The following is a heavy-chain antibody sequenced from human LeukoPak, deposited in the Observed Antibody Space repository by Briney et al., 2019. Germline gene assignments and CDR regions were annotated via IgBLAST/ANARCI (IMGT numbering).Heavy chain of an antibody. Sequence: GASLQISCKGSGYSFTSYWIGWVRQLPGKGLEWMGIIYPGDSDTRYSPSFQGQVTISADKSISTAYLQWSSLKASDTAMYYCASQISSGYYYSTLYWGQGTLVTVSS. CDR3: ASQISSGYYYSTLY. CDR1: GYSFTSYW. CDR2: IYPGDSDT. V-gene: IGHV5-51*01. J-gene: IGHJ4*02. D-gene: IGHD3-22*01.